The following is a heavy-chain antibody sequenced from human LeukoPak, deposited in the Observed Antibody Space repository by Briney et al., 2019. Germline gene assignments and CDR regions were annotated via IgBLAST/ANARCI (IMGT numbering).Heavy chain of an antibody. D-gene: IGHD3-9*01. Sequence: ASVKVSCKASGYTFTSYDINWVRQATGQGLEWMGWMNPNSGNTGYAQKFQGRVTMTRNTSISTAYMELSSLRSEDTAVYYCASGTLTGYPPYYYGMDVWGQGTTVTVSS. CDR1: GYTFTSYD. V-gene: IGHV1-8*01. J-gene: IGHJ6*02. CDR2: MNPNSGNT. CDR3: ASGTLTGYPPYYYGMDV.